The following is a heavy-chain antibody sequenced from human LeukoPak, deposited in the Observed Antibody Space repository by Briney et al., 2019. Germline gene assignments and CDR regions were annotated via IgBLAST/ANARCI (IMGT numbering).Heavy chain of an antibody. CDR3: AGMRGTRMSHYYDSSGYTFDY. J-gene: IGHJ4*02. D-gene: IGHD3-22*01. CDR1: GYSVRSGYY. CDR2: IYHSGST. Sequence: SGTLSLTCSVSGYSVRSGYYWSWIRQPPGKGLEWIGSIYHSGSTYHNPSLKSRVTISVDTSKNQFSLKLSSVTAADTAVYYCAGMRGTRMSHYYDSSGYTFDYWGQGTLVTVSS. V-gene: IGHV4-38-2*02.